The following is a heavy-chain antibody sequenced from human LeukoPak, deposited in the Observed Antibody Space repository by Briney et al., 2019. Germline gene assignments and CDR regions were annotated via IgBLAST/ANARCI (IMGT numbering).Heavy chain of an antibody. CDR2: IYPGDSDT. V-gene: IGHV5-51*01. CDR3: ARLTIVRGASDYYYYYMDV. D-gene: IGHD3-10*01. J-gene: IGHJ6*03. CDR1: GYIFTSYW. Sequence: LGXSLXISCQGSGYIFTSYWIGWARQLPGKGLEWMGIIYPGDSDTRYSPSCQGQVTISADKRITTAYLQWSSLKASHTPMYYCARLTIVRGASDYYYYYMDVWGEAITVSVSS.